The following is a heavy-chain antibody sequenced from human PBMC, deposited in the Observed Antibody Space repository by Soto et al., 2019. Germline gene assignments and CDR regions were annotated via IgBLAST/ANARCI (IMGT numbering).Heavy chain of an antibody. V-gene: IGHV3-30*18. Sequence: RQAPGKGLEWVAVISYDGSNKYYADSVKGRFTISRDNSKNTLYLQMNSLRAEDTAVYYCAKGGCGGDCYPSSGAFDIWGQGTMVTVSS. CDR2: ISYDGSNK. D-gene: IGHD2-21*02. J-gene: IGHJ3*02. CDR3: AKGGCGGDCYPSSGAFDI.